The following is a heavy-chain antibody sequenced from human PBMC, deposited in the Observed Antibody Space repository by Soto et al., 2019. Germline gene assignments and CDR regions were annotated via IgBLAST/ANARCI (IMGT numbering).Heavy chain of an antibody. CDR3: AKSLLDEYSSSWRSAYYGMDV. CDR1: GFTFSAYY. J-gene: IGHJ6*02. V-gene: IGHV1-2*02. Sequence: QVQLVQSGTELKKPGASVKVSCKASGFTFSAYYIYWVRQAPGHGLEWIGWINPNSGGTNNALKFQGRVTMTRDTSTSTVYMELSALIPDDTAVYYCAKSLLDEYSSSWRSAYYGMDVWGQGTTVTVSS. CDR2: INPNSGGT. D-gene: IGHD6-13*01.